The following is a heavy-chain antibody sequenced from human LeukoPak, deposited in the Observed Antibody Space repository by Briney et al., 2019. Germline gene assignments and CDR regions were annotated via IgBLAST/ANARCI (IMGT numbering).Heavy chain of an antibody. Sequence: PGGSLRLSCAASGFTFSSYAMSWVRQAPGKGLEWVSAISGSGGSTYYADSVKGRFTISRDNSKNTLYLQMNSLRAEGTAVYYCAKDPGKTVTHSSIYFDYWGQGTLVTVSS. CDR2: ISGSGGST. D-gene: IGHD4-17*01. V-gene: IGHV3-23*01. CDR1: GFTFSSYA. J-gene: IGHJ4*02. CDR3: AKDPGKTVTHSSIYFDY.